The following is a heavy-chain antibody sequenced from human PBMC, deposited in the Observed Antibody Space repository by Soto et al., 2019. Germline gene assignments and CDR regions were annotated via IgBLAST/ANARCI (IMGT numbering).Heavy chain of an antibody. Sequence: ASVKVSCKASGYTFTSYGISWVRQAPGQGLEWMGWISAYNGNTNYAQKLQGRVTMTTDTSTSTAYMELRSLRSDDTAVYYCARAPAVWSSYPLGPWGQGTLVTVSS. CDR3: ARAPAVWSSYPLGP. J-gene: IGHJ5*02. D-gene: IGHD3-16*02. V-gene: IGHV1-18*04. CDR1: GYTFTSYG. CDR2: ISAYNGNT.